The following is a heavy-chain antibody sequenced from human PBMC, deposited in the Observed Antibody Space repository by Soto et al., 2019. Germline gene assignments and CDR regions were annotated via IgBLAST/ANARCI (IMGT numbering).Heavy chain of an antibody. Sequence: GGARRLSCAASGVTVSSNYMSWVRQAPGKGLEWVAVIYSGGSTYYADSVKGRFTISRDNSKNTLYLQMNSLRAEDTAVYYCARTREGGSDYAFDIWGQGTMVTVS. CDR3: ARTREGGSDYAFDI. CDR2: IYSGGST. V-gene: IGHV3-66*01. J-gene: IGHJ3*02. CDR1: GVTVSSNY. D-gene: IGHD5-12*01.